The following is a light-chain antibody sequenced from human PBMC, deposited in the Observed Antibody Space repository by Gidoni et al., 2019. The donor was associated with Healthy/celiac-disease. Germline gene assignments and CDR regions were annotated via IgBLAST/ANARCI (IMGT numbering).Light chain of an antibody. CDR1: QSLLHSNGYNY. CDR2: LGS. J-gene: IGKJ2*01. CDR3: MQALQMYT. V-gene: IGKV2-28*01. Sequence: DIVMNQSPPSLPVTPGEPASISCRSSQSLLHSNGYNYLDWYLQKPGQSPQLLIYLGSNRASGVPDRFSVSGSGTDFTLKISRVEAVDVGVYYCMQALQMYTFXQXTKLEIK.